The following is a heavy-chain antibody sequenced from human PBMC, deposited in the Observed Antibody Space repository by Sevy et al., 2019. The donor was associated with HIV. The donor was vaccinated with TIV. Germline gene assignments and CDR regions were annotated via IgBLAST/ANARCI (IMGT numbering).Heavy chain of an antibody. Sequence: SETLSLTCAVYGGSFSGYYWSWIRQPPGKGLEWIGEINHSGSTNYNPSLKSRVTISVDTSKNQFSLKLSSVTAADTAVYYCARGSSSRLFDYWGQGTLVTVSS. CDR1: GGSFSGYY. CDR2: INHSGST. CDR3: ARGSSSRLFDY. D-gene: IGHD6-13*01. V-gene: IGHV4-34*01. J-gene: IGHJ4*02.